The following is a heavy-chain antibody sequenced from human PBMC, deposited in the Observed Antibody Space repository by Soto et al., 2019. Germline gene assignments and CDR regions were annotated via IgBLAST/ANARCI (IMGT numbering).Heavy chain of an antibody. J-gene: IGHJ6*02. CDR3: ARGYGSSSWPSWSRYYYYGMDV. Sequence: QVQLVQSGAEVKKPGSSVKVSCKASGGTFSSYAISWVRQAPGQGLEWMGGIIPIFGTANYAQKFQGRVTITADESTSTAYMELSSLRSEDTAVYYWARGYGSSSWPSWSRYYYYGMDVWGQGTTVTVSS. V-gene: IGHV1-69*01. CDR2: IIPIFGTA. CDR1: GGTFSSYA. D-gene: IGHD6-13*01.